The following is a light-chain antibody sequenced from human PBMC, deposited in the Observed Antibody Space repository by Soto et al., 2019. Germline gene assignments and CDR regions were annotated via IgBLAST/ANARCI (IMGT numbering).Light chain of an antibody. Sequence: EIVMTQSPATLSVSPGERATLSCRASQSVFSSLAWYQQKPGQAPRLLIYGAATRATGIPARFSGSGSGTEFTLTISSLQSEDFAVYYCQQRSNWPTFGQGTKVEIK. CDR3: QQRSNWPT. J-gene: IGKJ1*01. CDR2: GAA. CDR1: QSVFSS. V-gene: IGKV3-15*01.